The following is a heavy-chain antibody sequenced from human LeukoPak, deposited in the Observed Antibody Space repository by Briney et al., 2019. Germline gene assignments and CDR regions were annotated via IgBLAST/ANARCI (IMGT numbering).Heavy chain of an antibody. Sequence: GGSPRLSCAASGFTFDDYGMSWVRQAPGKGLEWVSGINWNGGSTGYADSVKGRFTISRDNAKNSLYLQMNSLRAEDTALYYCARDGAPWNYYYYYMDVWGKGTTVTVSS. CDR3: ARDGAPWNYYYYYMDV. CDR1: GFTFDDYG. J-gene: IGHJ6*03. CDR2: INWNGGST. V-gene: IGHV3-20*04. D-gene: IGHD3-16*01.